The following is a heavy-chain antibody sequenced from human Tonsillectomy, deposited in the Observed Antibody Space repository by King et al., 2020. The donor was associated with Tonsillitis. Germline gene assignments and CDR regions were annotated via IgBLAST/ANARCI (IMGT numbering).Heavy chain of an antibody. D-gene: IGHD3-22*01. J-gene: IGHJ6*02. Sequence: QVQLVESGGGVVQPGRSLRLSCAASGFTFNYYGMHWVRQAPGKGLEWVTFIPYDGSNKYYADSVKGRFTISRDNSKNTLHLQMNSLRAEDTAVYYCAKDRGICYNHSGYYCNPYAMDVWGQGTTVTVSS. CDR3: AKDRGICYNHSGYYCNPYAMDV. CDR2: IPYDGSNK. V-gene: IGHV3-30*18. CDR1: GFTFNYYG.